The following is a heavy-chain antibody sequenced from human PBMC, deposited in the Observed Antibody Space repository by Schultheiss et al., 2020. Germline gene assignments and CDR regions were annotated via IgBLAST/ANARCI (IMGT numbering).Heavy chain of an antibody. J-gene: IGHJ4*02. CDR1: GGSISSGGYY. D-gene: IGHD3-10*01. V-gene: IGHV4-39*07. CDR3: AREYYYGSGSYDY. Sequence: SETLSLTCTVSGGSISSGGYYWSWIRQHPGKGLEWIGSIYYSGSTYYNPSLKSRVTISVDKSKNQFSLKLSSVTAADTAVYYCAREYYYGSGSYDYWGQGTLVTVSS. CDR2: IYYSGST.